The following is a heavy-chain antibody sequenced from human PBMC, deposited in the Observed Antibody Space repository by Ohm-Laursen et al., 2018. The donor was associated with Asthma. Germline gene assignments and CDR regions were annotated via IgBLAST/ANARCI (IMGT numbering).Heavy chain of an antibody. CDR3: ARAHRSSSSWSVGY. D-gene: IGHD6-13*01. CDR2: INSDGSST. J-gene: IGHJ4*02. Sequence: SLRLSCAASGFTFSSYWMHWVRQAPGKGLVWVSRINSDGSSTSYADSVKGRFTISRDNAKNTLYLQMHSLRVEDTAVYYCARAHRSSSSWSVGYWGQGSLVTVAS. CDR1: GFTFSSYW. V-gene: IGHV3-74*01.